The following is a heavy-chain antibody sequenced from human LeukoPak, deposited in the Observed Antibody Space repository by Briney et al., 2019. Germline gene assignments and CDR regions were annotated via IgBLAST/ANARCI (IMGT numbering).Heavy chain of an antibody. CDR2: IRYDGSNK. Sequence: PGGSLRLSCAASGFTFSSYGMHWVRQAPGKGLEWVAFIRYDGSNKYYGDSVKGRFTISRDNSKDTLYLQMGSLRAEDMAVYYCAREYCSGGRCQYYFDYWGQGTLVTVSS. CDR1: GFTFSSYG. V-gene: IGHV3-30*02. J-gene: IGHJ4*02. D-gene: IGHD2-15*01. CDR3: AREYCSGGRCQYYFDY.